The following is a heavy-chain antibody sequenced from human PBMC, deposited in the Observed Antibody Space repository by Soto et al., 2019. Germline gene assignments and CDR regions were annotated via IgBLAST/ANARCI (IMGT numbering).Heavy chain of an antibody. J-gene: IGHJ6*02. CDR3: ASIAAAVATMDV. D-gene: IGHD6-13*01. CDR2: IIPIFGTA. CDR1: GGTFSSYA. V-gene: IGHV1-69*13. Sequence: ASVKVSCKASGGTFSSYAISWVRQAPGQGLEWMGGIIPIFGTANYAQKFQGRVTITADESTSTAYMELSSLRSEDTAVYYCASIAAAVATMDVWGQGTTVTVSS.